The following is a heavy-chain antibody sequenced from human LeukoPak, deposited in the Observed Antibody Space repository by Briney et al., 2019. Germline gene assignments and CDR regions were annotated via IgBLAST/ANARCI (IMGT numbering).Heavy chain of an antibody. CDR2: IYPADSDT. CDR3: ARGVTRYNWLAP. Sequence: GESSLISCQAFGYRFSANWIGWVRQMPGKGLEWMGIIYPADSDTYYSPSFQGQVTISADKYISTTYLQWSSLKASDSAMYYCARGVTRYNWLAPGARGTLVTVSS. D-gene: IGHD4-23*01. CDR1: GYRFSANW. V-gene: IGHV5-51*01. J-gene: IGHJ5*02.